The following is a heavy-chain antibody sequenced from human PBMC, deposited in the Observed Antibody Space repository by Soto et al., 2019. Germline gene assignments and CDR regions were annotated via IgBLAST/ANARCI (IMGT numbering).Heavy chain of an antibody. CDR1: GYTFTDYD. CDR3: ARVPPYSGTWYFDL. J-gene: IGHJ2*01. Sequence: ASVKVSGKASGYTFTDYDINWVRQAPGQGLEWMGWISPYNGNTNYAQKVQDRVTMTTDTSTATAHLESRSLRSDDTGIYYCARVPPYSGTWYFDLWGRGTLVTVSS. V-gene: IGHV1-18*01. D-gene: IGHD6-13*01. CDR2: ISPYNGNT.